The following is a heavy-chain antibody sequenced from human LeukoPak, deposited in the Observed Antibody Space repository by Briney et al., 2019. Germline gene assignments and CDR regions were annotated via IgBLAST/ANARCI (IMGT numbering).Heavy chain of an antibody. CDR3: ARGLSGPYYYYYMDV. CDR1: GYTFTDYY. V-gene: IGHV1-2*02. CDR2: INPSSGDT. Sequence: ASVKVSCKASGYTFTDYYMHWVRQAPGQGLEWMGWINPSSGDTYYAPKFQGRVTMTRDTSISTAYMDLSRLRSDDTAVYYCARGLSGPYYYYYMDVWGKGTTVTVSS. D-gene: IGHD2-15*01. J-gene: IGHJ6*03.